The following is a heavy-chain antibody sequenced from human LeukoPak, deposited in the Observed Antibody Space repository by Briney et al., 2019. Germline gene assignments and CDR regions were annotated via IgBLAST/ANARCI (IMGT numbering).Heavy chain of an antibody. Sequence: GGSLRLSCAASGFTFSSYSMNWVRQAPGKGLEWVSSISSSSSYIYYADSVKGRFTISRDNAKNSLYLQMNSLRAEDTAVYYCARDISSLDAFDIWGQGTMVTVSS. V-gene: IGHV3-21*01. CDR2: ISSSSSYI. CDR3: ARDISSLDAFDI. J-gene: IGHJ3*02. CDR1: GFTFSSYS.